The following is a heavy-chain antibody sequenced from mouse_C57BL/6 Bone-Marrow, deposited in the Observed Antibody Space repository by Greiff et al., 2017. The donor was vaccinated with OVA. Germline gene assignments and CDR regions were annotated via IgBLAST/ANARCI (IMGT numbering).Heavy chain of an antibody. CDR3: TSYGNFDY. CDR2: IDPENGDT. CDR1: GFTFKDDY. D-gene: IGHD2-1*01. Sequence: VQLQQSGAELVRPGASVKLSCTASGFTFKDDYMHWVKQRPEQGLEWIGRIDPENGDTEYASKFQGKATITADTSSNTAYLQLSSLTSEDTAVYYCTSYGNFDYWGQGTTLTVSS. J-gene: IGHJ2*01. V-gene: IGHV14-4*01.